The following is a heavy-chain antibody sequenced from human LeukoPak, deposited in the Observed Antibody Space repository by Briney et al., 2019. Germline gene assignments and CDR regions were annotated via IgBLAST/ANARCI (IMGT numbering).Heavy chain of an antibody. CDR2: IIGSGGRT. CDR3: AKDKNFPMYSYDSRESYYFDY. Sequence: PGGSLRLSCAASEFTFSSYAMRWVRQAPRKGLEWVSAIIGSGGRTYDADSVKGRFTISRHNSKNTLYLQMNSLRAEDTAVYYCAKDKNFPMYSYDSRESYYFDYWGQGTLVTVSS. J-gene: IGHJ4*02. CDR1: EFTFSSYA. D-gene: IGHD3-22*01. V-gene: IGHV3-23*01.